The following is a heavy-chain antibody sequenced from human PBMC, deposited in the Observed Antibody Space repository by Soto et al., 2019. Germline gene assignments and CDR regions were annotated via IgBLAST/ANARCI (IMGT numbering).Heavy chain of an antibody. V-gene: IGHV1-69*06. D-gene: IGHD3-22*01. CDR1: GGTFSSYA. J-gene: IGHJ4*02. CDR2: IIPIFGTA. CDR3: VRVERGYYDSSGYSPFGY. Sequence: QVQLVQSGAEVKKPGSSVKVSCKASGGTFSSYAISWVRQAPGQGLEWMGGIIPIFGTANYAQKFQGRVTITADKSTSTAYMELSSLRSEDTAVYYCVRVERGYYDSSGYSPFGYWGQGTLVTVSS.